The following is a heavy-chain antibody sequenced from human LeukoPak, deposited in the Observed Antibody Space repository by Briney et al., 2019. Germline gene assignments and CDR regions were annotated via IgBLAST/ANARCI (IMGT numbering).Heavy chain of an antibody. CDR3: AKDRPHIAARPEYFQH. CDR1: GFTFNNYA. Sequence: GGSLRLSCAASGFTFNNYAMSWVRQAPGKGLEWVSAISGSGGSTYYADSVKGRFTISRDNSKNTLYLQMNSLRAEDTAVYYCAKDRPHIAARPEYFQHWGQGTLVTVSS. D-gene: IGHD6-6*01. J-gene: IGHJ1*01. V-gene: IGHV3-23*01. CDR2: ISGSGGST.